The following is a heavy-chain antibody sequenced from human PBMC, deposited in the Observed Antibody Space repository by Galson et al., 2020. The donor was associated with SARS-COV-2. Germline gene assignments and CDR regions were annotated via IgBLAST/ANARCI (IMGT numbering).Heavy chain of an antibody. J-gene: IGHJ4*02. CDR1: GFTFSSYG. Sequence: GGSLRLSCAASGFTFSSYGMHWVRQAPGKGLEWVAVIWYDGSNKYYADSVKGRFTISRDNSKNTLYLQMNSLRAEDTAVYYCAKGGSYGDYGGALDYWGQGTLVTVSS. V-gene: IGHV3-33*06. CDR3: AKGGSYGDYGGALDY. D-gene: IGHD4-17*01. CDR2: IWYDGSNK.